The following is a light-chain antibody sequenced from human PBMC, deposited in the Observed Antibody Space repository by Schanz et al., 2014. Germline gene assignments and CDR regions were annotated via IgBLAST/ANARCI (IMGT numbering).Light chain of an antibody. Sequence: ESVLTQSPATLSLSPGETATLSCRASQSLGTYLAWYQHKPGQSPRLLISGASSRATGIPDRFSGRGSGTDFTLTIDRLEPEDFAVYYCQQYDASRTFGQGTKVEIK. V-gene: IGKV3-20*01. CDR3: QQYDASRT. J-gene: IGKJ1*01. CDR1: QSLGTY. CDR2: GAS.